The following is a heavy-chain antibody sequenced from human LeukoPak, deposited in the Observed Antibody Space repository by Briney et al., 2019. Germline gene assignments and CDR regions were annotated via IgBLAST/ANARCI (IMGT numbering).Heavy chain of an antibody. D-gene: IGHD6-13*01. J-gene: IGHJ4*02. V-gene: IGHV3-11*01. CDR3: ERGCLAAGDGSCFDS. Sequence: GGSLRLSCAASGFTFSDYYMSWVRQAPGKGLEWVSYMSSSGSTIYYADSVKGRFTISRDNAKNSLCLQMNSLRAEDTAVYYGERGCLAAGDGSCFDSWGQGTLVTVSS. CDR1: GFTFSDYY. CDR2: MSSSGSTI.